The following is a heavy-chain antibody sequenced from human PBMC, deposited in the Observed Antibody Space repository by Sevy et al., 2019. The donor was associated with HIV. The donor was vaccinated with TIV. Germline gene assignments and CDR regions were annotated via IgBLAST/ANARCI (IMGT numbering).Heavy chain of an antibody. V-gene: IGHV4-31*03. CDR1: GGSISSGAYY. D-gene: IGHD1-26*01. J-gene: IGHJ5*02. CDR3: ARNKSRREGEYWFDP. CDR2: IYYTGST. Sequence: LSLTCTVSGGSISSGAYYWSWIRQHPGTGLECIGYIYYTGSTYHNPSLRSRVTMSVDTSKNQFSLRLSSVTAADTAVYYCARNKSRREGEYWFDPWGHGTLVTVSS.